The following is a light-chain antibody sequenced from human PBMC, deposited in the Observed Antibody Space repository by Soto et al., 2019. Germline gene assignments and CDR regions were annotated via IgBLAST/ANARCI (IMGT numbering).Light chain of an antibody. V-gene: IGLV2-14*01. CDR2: EVS. CDR3: SSYTSSTFYV. J-gene: IGLJ1*01. CDR1: SSDVGDYNY. Sequence: QSVLTQPASVSGSPGQSITISCTGTSSDVGDYNYVSWYQQHPGKAPKLMIYEVSNRPSGVSNRSSGSKSGNTASLTISGLQAEDEADYYCSSYTSSTFYVFGTGTKAPS.